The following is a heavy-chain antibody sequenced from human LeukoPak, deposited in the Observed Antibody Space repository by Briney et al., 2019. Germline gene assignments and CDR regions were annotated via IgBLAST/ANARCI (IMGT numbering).Heavy chain of an antibody. CDR2: INHSGST. D-gene: IGHD4-17*01. CDR3: ARVSTTTAY. V-gene: IGHV4-34*01. CDR1: GGSFSGYY. J-gene: IGHJ4*02. Sequence: SETLSLTXAVYGGSFSGYYWSWIRQPPGKGVEWIGEINHSGSTNYNPPLKSRVTISVNTSKNQFSLKLSSVTAADTAVYYCARVSTTTAYWGQGTLVTVSS.